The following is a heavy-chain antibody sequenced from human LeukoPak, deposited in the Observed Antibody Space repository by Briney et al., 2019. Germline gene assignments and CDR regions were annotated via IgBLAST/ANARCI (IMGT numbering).Heavy chain of an antibody. CDR1: GFTFSSYA. D-gene: IGHD7-27*01. Sequence: VSLRLSCSASGFTFSSYAMSWVRQAPGKGLEWVSYISSSGSTIYYADSVKGRFTISRDNAKNSLYLQMNSLRAEDTAVYYCARGELWGSFDYWGQGTLVTVSS. V-gene: IGHV3-48*04. CDR2: ISSSGSTI. CDR3: ARGELWGSFDY. J-gene: IGHJ4*02.